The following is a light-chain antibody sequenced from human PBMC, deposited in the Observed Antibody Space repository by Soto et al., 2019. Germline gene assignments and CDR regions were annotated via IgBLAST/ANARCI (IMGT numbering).Light chain of an antibody. CDR3: SSYTSTITPCV. V-gene: IGLV2-14*01. J-gene: IGLJ1*01. CDR1: SSDFGGYNY. Sequence: QSALTQPASVSGSPGQSITISCTGTSSDFGGYNYVSWYQHHPGKAPKLIIYEVSHRPSGASNHFSGYKSGNTASLTISGLQAEDEADYYCSSYTSTITPCVFGTGTKVTV. CDR2: EVS.